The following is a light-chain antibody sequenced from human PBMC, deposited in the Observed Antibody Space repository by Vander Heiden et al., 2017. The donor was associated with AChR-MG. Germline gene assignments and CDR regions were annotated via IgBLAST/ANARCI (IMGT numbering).Light chain of an antibody. CDR1: QTVLYSSNNKNY. V-gene: IGKV4-1*01. Sequence: DIVMTQSPDSLAVSLGERATVNCKSSQTVLYSSNNKNYLAWYQQNPGQPPKLLIYWASTRQSGVPDRFSGSGSGTDFTLTISSLQAEDVAVYYCQQYYSLPLTFGRGTKVEIK. CDR2: WAS. CDR3: QQYYSLPLT. J-gene: IGKJ1*01.